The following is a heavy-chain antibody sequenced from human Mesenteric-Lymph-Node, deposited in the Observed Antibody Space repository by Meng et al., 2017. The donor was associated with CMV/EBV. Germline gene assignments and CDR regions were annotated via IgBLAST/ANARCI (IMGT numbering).Heavy chain of an antibody. CDR3: AHDSGYCSSTTCYAGADFYYYYGMDV. CDR2: IYWNDDK. Sequence: SGPTLVKPTQTLTLTCTFSGFSLSTSGVGVGWIRQPPGKALEWLALIYWNDDKRYSPSLKSRLTITKNTYKNQVVLTMTNVDPVDTATYYCAHDSGYCSSTTCYAGADFYYYYGMDVWGQGTTVTVSS. J-gene: IGHJ6*02. CDR1: GFSLSTSGVG. V-gene: IGHV2-5*01. D-gene: IGHD2-2*03.